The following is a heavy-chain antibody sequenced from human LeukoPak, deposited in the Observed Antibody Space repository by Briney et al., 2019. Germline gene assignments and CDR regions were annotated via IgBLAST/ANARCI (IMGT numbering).Heavy chain of an antibody. V-gene: IGHV4-34*01. CDR1: GGPFSGYY. Sequence: PSETLSLTCAVYGGPFSGYYWSWIRQPPGKGLEWIGEINHSGSTNYNPSLKSRVTISVDTSKNQFSLKLSSVTAADTAVYYCARRERQRDYWGQGTLVTVSS. CDR3: ARRERQRDY. CDR2: INHSGST. J-gene: IGHJ4*02. D-gene: IGHD1-1*01.